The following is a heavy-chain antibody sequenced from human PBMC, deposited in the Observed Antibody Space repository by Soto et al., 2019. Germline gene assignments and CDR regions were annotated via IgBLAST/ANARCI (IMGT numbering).Heavy chain of an antibody. Sequence: GGSLRLSCAASGFTFSSYAMSWVRQAPGKGLEWVSAISGSGGSTYYADSVKGRFTISRDNSKNTLYLQMNSLRAEDTAVCYCARTFSGTTEGVFDYWGQGTLVTVSS. V-gene: IGHV3-23*01. J-gene: IGHJ4*02. D-gene: IGHD3-16*01. CDR2: ISGSGGST. CDR3: ARTFSGTTEGVFDY. CDR1: GFTFSSYA.